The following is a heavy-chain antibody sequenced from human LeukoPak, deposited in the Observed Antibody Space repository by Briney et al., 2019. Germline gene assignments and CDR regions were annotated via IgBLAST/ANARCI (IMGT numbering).Heavy chain of an antibody. CDR1: GYTFTGYY. CDR3: ARDSDASYYYYMDV. D-gene: IGHD3-10*01. CDR2: INPNSGGT. J-gene: IGHJ6*03. V-gene: IGHV1-2*02. Sequence: ASVKVSCKASGYTFTGYYMHWVRQAPGQGLEWMGWINPNSGGTNYAQKFQGRVTMTRDTSISTVYMELSRLTSDDTAIYYCARDSDASYYYYMDVWGKGTSVTVSS.